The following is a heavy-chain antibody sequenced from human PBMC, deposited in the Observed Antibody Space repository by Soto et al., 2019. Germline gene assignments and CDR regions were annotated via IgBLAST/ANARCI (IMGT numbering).Heavy chain of an antibody. CDR1: GFTLSSYW. Sequence: GGSLRLSCAVSGFTLSSYWMHWVRQAPGKGLVWVSRINRDGSRTSYADSVKGRFTISRDNAKNTLYLQMNSLRADDTAVYYCARDVATSGSEFDYWGQGTLVTVS. CDR2: INRDGSRT. J-gene: IGHJ4*02. V-gene: IGHV3-74*01. CDR3: ARDVATSGSEFDY. D-gene: IGHD5-12*01.